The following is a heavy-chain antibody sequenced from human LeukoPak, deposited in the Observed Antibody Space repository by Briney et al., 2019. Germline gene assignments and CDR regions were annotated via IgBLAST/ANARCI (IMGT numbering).Heavy chain of an antibody. CDR2: ISSNGGST. D-gene: IGHD5-18*01. CDR3: ARDAGSYGYVDY. Sequence: GGSLRLSCAASGFTSRSYAMSWVRQAPGKGLEYVSAISSNGGSTYYANSVKGRFTIPRDNPKNTLYLQMGSLRAEDMAVYYCARDAGSYGYVDYWGQGTLVTVSS. J-gene: IGHJ4*02. CDR1: GFTSRSYA. V-gene: IGHV3-64*01.